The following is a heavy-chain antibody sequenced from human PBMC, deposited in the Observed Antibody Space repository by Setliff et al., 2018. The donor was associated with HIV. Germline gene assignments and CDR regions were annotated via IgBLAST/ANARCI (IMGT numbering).Heavy chain of an antibody. CDR2: ITGSGGNTI. CDR3: ARQHRSRSYGDYVGNRFDP. D-gene: IGHD4-17*01. V-gene: IGHV3-23*01. Sequence: GGSLRLSCVPSGFTFGGFAMSWVRQAPGRGLEWVSAITGSGGNTIYYADSVKGRFTVSRDNTRNSLHLQMNSLRVEDTAVYFCARQHRSRSYGDYVGNRFDPWGQGALVTVPQ. J-gene: IGHJ5*02. CDR1: GFTFGGFA.